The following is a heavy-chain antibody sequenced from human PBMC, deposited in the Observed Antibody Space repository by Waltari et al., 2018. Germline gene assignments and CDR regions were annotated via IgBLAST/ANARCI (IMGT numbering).Heavy chain of an antibody. J-gene: IGHJ4*02. CDR3: ARDVSGYFSFDY. CDR2: FSSNGYTK. Sequence: QVQLVESGGGVVQPGSSMSLSCAASGFTFRNYAMHWVRQAPGKGPEWVAVFSSNGYTKDYADSVKGRFTMSRDNSKSTLYLQMNSLRAEDTAVYYCARDVSGYFSFDYWGQGTLVTVSS. V-gene: IGHV3-30-3*01. D-gene: IGHD3-22*01. CDR1: GFTFRNYA.